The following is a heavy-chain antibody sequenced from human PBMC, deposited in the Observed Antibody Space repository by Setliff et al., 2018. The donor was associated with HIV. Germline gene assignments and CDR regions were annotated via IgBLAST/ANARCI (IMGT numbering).Heavy chain of an antibody. CDR1: GYTFTSYW. Sequence: GESLKISCKGSGYTFTSYWIGWARQMPGKGLEWMGIIYPGDSDTRYSPSFQGQVTISADMSIATAYLQWRSLKASDTAMYYCATRYHYDTSGSSAFDIWGQGTMVTVSS. D-gene: IGHD3-22*01. CDR3: ATRYHYDTSGSSAFDI. J-gene: IGHJ3*02. CDR2: IYPGDSDT. V-gene: IGHV5-51*01.